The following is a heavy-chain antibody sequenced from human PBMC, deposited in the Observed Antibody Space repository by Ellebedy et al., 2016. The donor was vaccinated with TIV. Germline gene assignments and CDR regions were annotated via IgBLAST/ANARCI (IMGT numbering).Heavy chain of an antibody. CDR2: IRSTGSDK. D-gene: IGHD2-15*01. V-gene: IGHV3-21*06. J-gene: IGHJ4*02. CDR3: SRGWSTPDS. Sequence: PGGSLRLSCVASGFTFSNYNMNWVRQSPGKGLEWVSSIRSTGSDKYYAESVKGRFTISRYNAQDTLFLQMNSLRAEDTAVYFCSRGWSTPDSWGQGTLVIVSS. CDR1: GFTFSNYN.